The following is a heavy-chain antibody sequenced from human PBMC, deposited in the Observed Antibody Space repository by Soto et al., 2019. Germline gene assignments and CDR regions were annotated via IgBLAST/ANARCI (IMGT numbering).Heavy chain of an antibody. CDR2: IYYSGST. Sequence: SETLSLTCTVSGGSISSGDYYWSWIRQPPGKGLEWIGYIYYSGSTYYNPSLKSRVTISVDTSKNQFSLKLSSVTAADTAVYYCARGSPYSSSSEWGGMDVWGQGTTVTVSS. CDR1: GGSISSGDYY. J-gene: IGHJ6*02. CDR3: ARGSPYSSSSEWGGMDV. D-gene: IGHD6-6*01. V-gene: IGHV4-30-4*01.